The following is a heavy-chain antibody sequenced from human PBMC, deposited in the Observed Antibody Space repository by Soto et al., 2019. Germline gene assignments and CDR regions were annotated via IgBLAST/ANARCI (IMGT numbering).Heavy chain of an antibody. CDR3: ARLYIVGTTMSYGMDV. CDR1: GYNFTRFG. J-gene: IGHJ6*02. Sequence: QAHLVQSGAEVKKPGASVQVSCKSSGYNFTRFGISWVRQAPGQGLEWMGWISTYNGNTNYAQRLQGRVTMTTDTSTNTAYMELRSLRSDDTAMYYCARLYIVGTTMSYGMDVWGQGTTVTVSS. D-gene: IGHD1-26*01. V-gene: IGHV1-18*01. CDR2: ISTYNGNT.